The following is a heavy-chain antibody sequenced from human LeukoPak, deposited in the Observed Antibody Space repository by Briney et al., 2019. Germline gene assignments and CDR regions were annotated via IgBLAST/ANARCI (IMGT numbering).Heavy chain of an antibody. CDR1: GYTLTELS. D-gene: IGHD1-20*01. CDR3: ATWGTHNWNDQDAFDI. V-gene: IGHV1-24*01. Sequence: GASVKVSCKVSGYTLTELSMHWVRQAPGKGLEWMGGFDPEDGETIYAQKFQGRVTMTEDTSTDTAYMELSSLRSEDTAVYYCATWGTHNWNDQDAFDIWGQGTMVTVSS. CDR2: FDPEDGET. J-gene: IGHJ3*02.